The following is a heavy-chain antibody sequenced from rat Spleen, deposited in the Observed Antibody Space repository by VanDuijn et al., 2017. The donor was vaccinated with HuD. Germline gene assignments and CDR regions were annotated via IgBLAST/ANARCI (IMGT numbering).Heavy chain of an antibody. CDR1: GFTFSDYY. V-gene: IGHV5-25*01. D-gene: IGHD1-4*01. J-gene: IGHJ4*01. Sequence: EVQLVESGGGLVQPGRSLKLSCAASGFTFSDYYMAWVRQAPTKGLEWVASITPGADNSYYRDSVKGRFTISRDNARSILYLQMNSLRSEDTATYYCTRPDYPGIKGYVMDAWGQGASVTVSS. CDR3: TRPDYPGIKGYVMDA. CDR2: ITPGADNS.